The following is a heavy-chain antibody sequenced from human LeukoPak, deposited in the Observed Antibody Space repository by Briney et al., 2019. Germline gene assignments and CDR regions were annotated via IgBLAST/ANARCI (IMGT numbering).Heavy chain of an antibody. CDR1: GFTFSSYW. Sequence: GGSLRLSCAASGFTFSSYWMHWVRQAPGKGLVWVSRINGDGSSTTYADSVKGRFNISRDNAKNTLYMQMNSLRAEDTAVYYCARDNNWSLMDVWGPGTTVTVSS. CDR2: INGDGSST. V-gene: IGHV3-74*01. J-gene: IGHJ6*02. CDR3: ARDNNWSLMDV. D-gene: IGHD1-20*01.